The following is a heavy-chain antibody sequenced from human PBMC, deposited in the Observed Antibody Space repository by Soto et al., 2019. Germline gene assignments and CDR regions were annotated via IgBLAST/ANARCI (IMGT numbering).Heavy chain of an antibody. D-gene: IGHD5-12*01. CDR1: GFIFKNAW. Sequence: EVQVVESGGGLVKPGGSLRLSCTTSGFIFKNAWMTWVRRAPGRGLEWIGRIKTKTDGETTDYASPMEGRFTISRDDSRSTVFLQMTSLKAEDTAIYYCTATKGAYSAYVSCDFWGQGVLVTVSS. CDR3: TATKGAYSAYVSCDF. V-gene: IGHV3-15*01. CDR2: IKTKTDGETT. J-gene: IGHJ4*02.